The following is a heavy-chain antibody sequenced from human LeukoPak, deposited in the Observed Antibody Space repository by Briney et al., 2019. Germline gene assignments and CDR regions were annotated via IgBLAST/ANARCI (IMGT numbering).Heavy chain of an antibody. D-gene: IGHD3-3*01. CDR3: AKDRGFWSGYLFHY. Sequence: GGSLRLSCRASGFTFSSYAMTWVRQAPGKGLEWVSVIKTDGTTDYADSVKGRLSISRDNSNNALYLQMNSLRAEDTADYYSAKDRGFWSGYLFHYWGQGTLVTVSS. V-gene: IGHV3-23*01. CDR2: IKTDGTT. CDR1: GFTFSSYA. J-gene: IGHJ4*02.